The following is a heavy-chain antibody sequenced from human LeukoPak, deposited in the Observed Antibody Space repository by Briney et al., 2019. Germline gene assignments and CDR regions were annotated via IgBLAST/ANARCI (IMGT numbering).Heavy chain of an antibody. Sequence: GGSLRLSCAASGFTFSSYAMSWVRQAPGKGLEWVSSISNSGGSTYHADSVKGRFTISRDNSRNTLYLQMSSLRAEDTAVYYCAKYHGGTYSSGPVYFDYWGQGTLVTVSS. CDR2: ISNSGGST. CDR3: AKYHGGTYSSGPVYFDY. D-gene: IGHD6-19*01. V-gene: IGHV3-23*01. J-gene: IGHJ4*02. CDR1: GFTFSSYA.